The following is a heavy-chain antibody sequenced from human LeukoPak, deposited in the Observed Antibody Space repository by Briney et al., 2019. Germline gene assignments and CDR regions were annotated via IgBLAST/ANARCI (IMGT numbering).Heavy chain of an antibody. Sequence: GGSLRLSCAASGFTFTTYSLSWVRQASGKGLEWVSTINDGGNITDYAASVKGRFTISRDNSKNTLYQQMNSLRAEDTAVYYCARAGGSYWMGAKFDYWGQGSLVTVSS. J-gene: IGHJ4*02. D-gene: IGHD1-26*01. V-gene: IGHV3-23*01. CDR1: GFTFTTYS. CDR2: INDGGNIT. CDR3: ARAGGSYWMGAKFDY.